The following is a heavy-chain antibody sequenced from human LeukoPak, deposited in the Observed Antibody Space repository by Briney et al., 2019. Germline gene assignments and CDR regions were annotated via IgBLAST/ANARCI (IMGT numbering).Heavy chain of an antibody. CDR2: ISNGGGST. D-gene: IGHD3-3*01. J-gene: IGHJ4*02. Sequence: GGSLRLSCAASGFTFSSYAMHWVRQAPGKGLEYVSAISNGGGSTHYANSVKGRFAISRDNSKNTLYLQMGSLRAEDMAVYYCARPYYDIWSAYVYWGQGTLVTVSS. CDR3: ARPYYDIWSAYVY. CDR1: GFTFSSYA. V-gene: IGHV3-64*01.